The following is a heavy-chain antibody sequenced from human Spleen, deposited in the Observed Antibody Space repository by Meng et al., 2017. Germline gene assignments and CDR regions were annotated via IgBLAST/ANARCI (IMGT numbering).Heavy chain of an antibody. V-gene: IGHV4-38-2*01. Sequence: GSLRLSCAVSGYSISSGYYWGWIRQPPGKGLEWIGSIYHSGSTYYNPSLKSRVTISVDTSKNQFSLKLSSVTAADTAVYYCARSSGEAYVWGSYRYTFDYWGQGTLVTVSS. D-gene: IGHD3-16*02. J-gene: IGHJ4*02. CDR2: IYHSGST. CDR1: GYSISSGYY. CDR3: ARSSGEAYVWGSYRYTFDY.